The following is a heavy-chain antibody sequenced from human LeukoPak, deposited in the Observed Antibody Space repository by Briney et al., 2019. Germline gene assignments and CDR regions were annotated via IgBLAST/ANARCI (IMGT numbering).Heavy chain of an antibody. J-gene: IGHJ4*02. CDR2: IYSGGDK. V-gene: IGHV3-53*01. CDR3: ANPWGPFDH. D-gene: IGHD7-27*01. Sequence: PGGSLRLSCAASGFSVSNNYMSWVRQAPGKGLEWVSLIYSGGDKRYAASVKGRFTISRDNSKNTLYLQMDSLRVEGTAVYYCANPWGPFDHWGQGTLVTVSS. CDR1: GFSVSNNY.